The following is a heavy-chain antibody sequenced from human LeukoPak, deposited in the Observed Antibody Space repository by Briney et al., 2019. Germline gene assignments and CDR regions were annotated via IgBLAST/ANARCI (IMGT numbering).Heavy chain of an antibody. D-gene: IGHD2-15*01. Sequence: SETLSLTCAVYGGSFSGYYWSWIRQPPGKGLEWIGEINHSGSTNYNPSLKSRVTISVDTSKNQFSLKLSSVTAADTAVYYCARGYCSGGSCYSYYYYYYMDVWGKGTTVTVSS. CDR2: INHSGST. CDR3: ARGYCSGGSCYSYYYYYYMDV. V-gene: IGHV4-34*01. J-gene: IGHJ6*03. CDR1: GGSFSGYY.